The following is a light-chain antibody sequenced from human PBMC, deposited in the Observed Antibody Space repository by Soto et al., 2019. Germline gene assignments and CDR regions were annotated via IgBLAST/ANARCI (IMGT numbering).Light chain of an antibody. CDR2: DVN. CDR3: YAYGTPNTLA. V-gene: IGLV2-23*02. CDR1: SNDIGSYDL. J-gene: IGLJ2*01. Sequence: QSALTQPASVSGSPGQSITISCTGTSNDIGSYDLVSWYQQHPGNAPKLIIYDVNKRPSGVSNRFSGSKSGNTASLTISGHQAEDEADYWCYAYGTPNTLAFGGGTKLTVL.